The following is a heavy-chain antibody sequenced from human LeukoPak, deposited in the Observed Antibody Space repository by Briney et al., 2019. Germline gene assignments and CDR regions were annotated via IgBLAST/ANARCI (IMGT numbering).Heavy chain of an antibody. Sequence: HPGGSLRLSCAASGFTFGDYAMHWVRHAPGKGLVWVSLIRGDGRTTSYAGSVKGRFTISRDNSKNSPYLQMSSLSGEDTAMYYCAKDAVAGTWLHYWGQGTLVTVSS. CDR1: GFTFGDYA. CDR2: IRGDGRTT. CDR3: AKDAVAGTWLHY. D-gene: IGHD6-19*01. J-gene: IGHJ4*02. V-gene: IGHV3-43*02.